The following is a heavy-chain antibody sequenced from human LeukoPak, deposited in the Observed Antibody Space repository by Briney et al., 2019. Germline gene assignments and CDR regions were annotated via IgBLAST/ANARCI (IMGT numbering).Heavy chain of an antibody. CDR1: GFTVSFYA. CDR3: AKERGTYSGSYYRYDY. CDR2: IAGGGSST. D-gene: IGHD1-26*01. J-gene: IGHJ4*02. V-gene: IGHV3-23*01. Sequence: GGSLRLSCAASGFTVSFYAMSWVRQAPGKGLEWVSVIAGGGSSTYYADSVKGRFTISRDNSKNTLYLQMNSLRAEDTAVYYCAKERGTYSGSYYRYDYWGQGTLVTVSS.